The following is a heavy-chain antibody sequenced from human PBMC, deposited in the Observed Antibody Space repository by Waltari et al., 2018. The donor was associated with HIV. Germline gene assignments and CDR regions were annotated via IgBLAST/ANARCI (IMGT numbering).Heavy chain of an antibody. J-gene: IGHJ4*02. CDR2: IYSGGST. D-gene: IGHD6-13*01. CDR3: ARGGSWYSA. Sequence: EVQLVESGGGLVQPGWSLGLSCAAAGLTVSSNYMTWVRQAPGKGLELVSVIYSGGSTYYADSVKGRFTISRDNSKNTLYLQMNSLRAEDTAVYYCARGGSWYSAWGQGTLVTVSS. V-gene: IGHV3-66*01. CDR1: GLTVSSNY.